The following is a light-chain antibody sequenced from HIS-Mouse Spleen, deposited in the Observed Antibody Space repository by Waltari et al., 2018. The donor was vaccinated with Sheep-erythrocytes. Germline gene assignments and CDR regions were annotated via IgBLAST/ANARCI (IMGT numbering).Light chain of an antibody. Sequence: QSALTQPPSASGYPGQSVTIPFTGTSSDVGCYNYVSWYQQHPGKAPKLMIYEVSKRPSGVPDRFSGSKSGNTASLTVSGLQAEDEADYYCSSYAGSNNYVFGTGTKVTVL. CDR2: EVS. CDR1: SSDVGCYNY. J-gene: IGLJ1*01. V-gene: IGLV2-8*01. CDR3: SSYAGSNNYV.